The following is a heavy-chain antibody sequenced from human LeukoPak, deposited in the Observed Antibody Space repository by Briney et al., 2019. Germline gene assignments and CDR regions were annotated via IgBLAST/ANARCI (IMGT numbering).Heavy chain of an antibody. V-gene: IGHV1-69*05. Sequence: SVKVSCKASGYTFTSYGISWVRQAPGQGLEWMGGIIPIFGTANYAQKFQGRVTITTDESTSTAYMELSSLRSEDTAVYYCARERTQGRSPGDPRKYFDYWGQGTLVTVSS. J-gene: IGHJ4*02. CDR2: IIPIFGTA. D-gene: IGHD7-27*01. CDR3: ARERTQGRSPGDPRKYFDY. CDR1: GYTFTSYG.